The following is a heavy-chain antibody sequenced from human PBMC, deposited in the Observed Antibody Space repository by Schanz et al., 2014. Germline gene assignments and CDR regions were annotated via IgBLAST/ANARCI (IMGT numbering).Heavy chain of an antibody. CDR2: MYINSGST. V-gene: IGHV3-53*01. J-gene: IGHJ6*02. CDR1: GFTVNTNY. Sequence: EVQLVESGGGLIQPGGSLRLSCAVSGFTVNTNYMSWVRQAPGKGLEWISSMYINSGSTQYADSVKGRFIISRDNAKNSLHLQMNSLRAEDTAVYYCVREGSSSPDCCYYNGMDVWGQGTTVAVSS. D-gene: IGHD6-6*01. CDR3: VREGSSSPDCCYYNGMDV.